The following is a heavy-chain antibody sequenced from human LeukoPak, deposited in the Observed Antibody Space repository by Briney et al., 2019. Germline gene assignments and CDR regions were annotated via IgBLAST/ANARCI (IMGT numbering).Heavy chain of an antibody. CDR3: ARARSSYGYGDAFDI. J-gene: IGHJ3*02. D-gene: IGHD5-18*01. Sequence: GSLLLSCAASGFPFITYAMHWVRQAPGKGLEWVAVISYDGSSKYYADSVKGRFTISRDNSKNTLYLQMNSLRAEDTAVYYCARARSSYGYGDAFDIWGQGTMVTVSS. CDR2: ISYDGSSK. CDR1: GFPFITYA. V-gene: IGHV3-30*04.